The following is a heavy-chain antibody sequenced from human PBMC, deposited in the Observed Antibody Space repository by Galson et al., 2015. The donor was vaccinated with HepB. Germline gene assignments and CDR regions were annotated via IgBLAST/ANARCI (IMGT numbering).Heavy chain of an antibody. CDR2: IYSGGTS. CDR3: ARTRNWNYYMDV. Sequence: SLRLSCAASGFTVSSNHMSWVRQAPGKGLEWVSLIYSGGTSYYADSVKGRFTISRDTPKNTLYFQMNNLRAEDTAVYYCARTRNWNYYMDVWGKGTTVTV. CDR1: GFTVSSNH. J-gene: IGHJ6*03. V-gene: IGHV3-53*01. D-gene: IGHD1-1*01.